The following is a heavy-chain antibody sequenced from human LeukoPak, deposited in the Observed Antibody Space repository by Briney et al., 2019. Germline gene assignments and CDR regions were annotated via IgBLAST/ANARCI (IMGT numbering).Heavy chain of an antibody. CDR3: ASGHPTPDAFDI. CDR1: GFTFSSNY. Sequence: GGSLRLSCAASGFTFSSNYMSWVRQAPGKGLEWVSVIYSGGSTYYADSVKGRFTISRDNSKNTLYLQMNSLRAEDTAVYYCASGHPTPDAFDIWGQGTMVTVSS. J-gene: IGHJ3*02. CDR2: IYSGGST. V-gene: IGHV3-66*01.